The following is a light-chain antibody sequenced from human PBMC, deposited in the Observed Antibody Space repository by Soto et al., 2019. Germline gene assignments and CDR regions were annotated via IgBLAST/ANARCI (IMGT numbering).Light chain of an antibody. CDR1: QSVNTY. CDR2: GAS. V-gene: IGKV1-39*01. CDR3: QQSYRTPLT. J-gene: IGKJ1*01. Sequence: DIQMTQSPSTLSASLGDRVTITCRASQSVNTYLNWHQQKPGKAPKLLIHGASSLQSGVPSRFSGSGSGTDFTLTISSLQPEDFATYYCQQSYRTPLTFGQGTKVDIK.